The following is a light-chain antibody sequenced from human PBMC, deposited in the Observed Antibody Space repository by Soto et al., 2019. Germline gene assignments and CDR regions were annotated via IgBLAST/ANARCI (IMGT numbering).Light chain of an antibody. Sequence: EVVLTQSPGTLSLSPGERATLSCRATQSVSNNYLAWYQQKPGQAPRLLFYGASSRATGIPDRFSGSGSGTDFPLTISRLEPEDFAVYYCQQYGGSPRLSFGGGTKVDIK. J-gene: IGKJ4*01. CDR2: GAS. V-gene: IGKV3-20*01. CDR1: QSVSNNY. CDR3: QQYGGSPRLS.